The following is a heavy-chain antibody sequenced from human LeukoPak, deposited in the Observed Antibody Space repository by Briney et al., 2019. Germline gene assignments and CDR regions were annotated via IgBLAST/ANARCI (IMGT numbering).Heavy chain of an antibody. CDR3: ARSNSFDI. CDR2: IYSGGST. Sequence: GGSLRLSCAASGFTVSSNYMSWVRQAPGKGLEWVSVIYSGGSTYYADSVKGRFTISRDNSKNTLCLQMNSLRAADTAVYYCARSNSFDIWGQGTMVTVSS. V-gene: IGHV3-66*01. CDR1: GFTVSSNY. J-gene: IGHJ3*02.